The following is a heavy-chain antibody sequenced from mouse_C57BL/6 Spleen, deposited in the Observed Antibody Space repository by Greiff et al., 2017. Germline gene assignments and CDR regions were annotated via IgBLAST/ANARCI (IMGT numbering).Heavy chain of an antibody. CDR2: IYPGDGDT. CDR3: ARWYYGSSYDWYFDV. CDR1: GYAFSSYW. D-gene: IGHD1-1*01. V-gene: IGHV1-80*01. Sequence: QVQLQQSGAELVKPGASVKISCKASGYAFSSYWMNWVKQRPGKGLEWIGQIYPGDGDTNYNGKFKGKDTLTADKSSSKAYMQLSSLTSEDSAVYFCARWYYGSSYDWYFDVWGTGTTVTVSS. J-gene: IGHJ1*03.